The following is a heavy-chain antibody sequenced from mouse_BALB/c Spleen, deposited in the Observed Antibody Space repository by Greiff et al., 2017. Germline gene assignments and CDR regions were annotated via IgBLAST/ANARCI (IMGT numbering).Heavy chain of an antibody. Sequence: VQLQQSGPGLVQPSQSLSITCTVSGFSLTSYGVHWVRQSPGKGLEWLGVIWSGGSTDYNAAFISSLSISKDNSKSQVFFKMNSLQADDTAIYYCARNLLPTMITSFAYWGQGTLVTVSA. D-gene: IGHD2-4*01. CDR3: ARNLLPTMITSFAY. CDR1: GFSLTSYG. V-gene: IGHV2-4-1*01. CDR2: IWSGGST. J-gene: IGHJ3*01.